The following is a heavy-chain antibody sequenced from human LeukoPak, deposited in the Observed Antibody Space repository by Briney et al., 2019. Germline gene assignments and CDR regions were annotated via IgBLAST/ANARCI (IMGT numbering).Heavy chain of an antibody. Sequence: PGGSLRLSCAASGFTFSSYSMNWVRQAPGKGLECVSVISNDGDTYYADSVRGRFTISRDTSKNTVSLQMNSPRAEDTAVYYCAGDKTTGGWYEFDYWGQGTLVTVSS. CDR2: ISNDGDT. D-gene: IGHD6-19*01. CDR1: GFTFSSYS. CDR3: AGDKTTGGWYEFDY. V-gene: IGHV3-53*01. J-gene: IGHJ4*02.